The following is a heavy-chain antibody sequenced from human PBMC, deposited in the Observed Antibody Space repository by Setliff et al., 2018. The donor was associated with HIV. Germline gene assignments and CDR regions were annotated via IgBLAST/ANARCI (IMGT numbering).Heavy chain of an antibody. CDR1: GYTFTGYF. Sequence: ASVKVSCKASGYTFTGYFIHWVRQAPGQGLEWVGRINPNSGDTNFAQKFQGRITMTRDTSISTAYLELNRLRSDDTAVYYCAIEFDVLTCYYISAFDICGQGTMVTVSS. CDR3: AIEFDVLTCYYISAFDI. CDR2: INPNSGDT. D-gene: IGHD3-9*01. J-gene: IGHJ3*02. V-gene: IGHV1-2*06.